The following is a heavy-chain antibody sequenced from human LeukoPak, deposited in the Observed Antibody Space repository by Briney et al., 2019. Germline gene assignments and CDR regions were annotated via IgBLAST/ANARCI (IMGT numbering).Heavy chain of an antibody. D-gene: IGHD1-14*01. CDR3: ARLNHGSRYYFDY. CDR1: GGSISSGDYY. CDR2: IYYSGST. V-gene: IGHV4-30-4*01. Sequence: PSQTLSLTCTVSGGSISSGDYYWSWIRQPPGKGLEWIGYIYYSGSTYYNPSLKSRVTISVDTSKNQFSLKLSSVTAADTAVYYCARLNHGSRYYFDYWGQGTLVTVSS. J-gene: IGHJ4*02.